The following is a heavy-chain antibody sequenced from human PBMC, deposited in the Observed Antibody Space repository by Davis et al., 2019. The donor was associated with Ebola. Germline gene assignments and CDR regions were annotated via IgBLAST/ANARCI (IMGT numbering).Heavy chain of an antibody. D-gene: IGHD3-3*01. CDR2: IKTDGSST. CDR1: GFSFSSTW. Sequence: GESLKISCAASGFSFSSTWMHWVRQAPGKGLVWVSRIKTDGSSTGYGDSVQGRFTISRDNAKNTLYLQMNDLRAEDTAVYYCAREGRVFGCDYWGQGALVTVSS. CDR3: AREGRVFGCDY. J-gene: IGHJ4*02. V-gene: IGHV3-74*01.